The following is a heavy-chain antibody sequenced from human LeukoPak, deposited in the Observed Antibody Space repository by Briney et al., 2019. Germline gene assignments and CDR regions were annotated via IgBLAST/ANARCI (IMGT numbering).Heavy chain of an antibody. CDR1: GLTFSSYA. CDR3: ATPKPVSGYSYGHIDY. Sequence: GGSLRLSCAASGLTFSSYAMSWVRQAPGKGLEWVSGISGSGGSTYYADSVKGRFTISRDNSKNTLYLQMNSLRAEDTAVYYCATPKPVSGYSYGHIDYWGQGTLVTVSS. V-gene: IGHV3-23*01. J-gene: IGHJ4*02. CDR2: ISGSGGST. D-gene: IGHD5-18*01.